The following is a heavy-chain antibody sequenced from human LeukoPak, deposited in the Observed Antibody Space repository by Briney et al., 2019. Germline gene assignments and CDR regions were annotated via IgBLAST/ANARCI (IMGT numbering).Heavy chain of an antibody. V-gene: IGHV1-69*02. CDR2: IIPILGIA. CDR3: ASAIIAARPDYFDN. D-gene: IGHD6-6*01. Sequence: SVKVSCKASGDTFSSYTISWVRQAPGQGLEWMGRIIPILGIANYAQKFQGRVTITADKSTSTAYMELSSLRSEDTAVYSCASAIIAARPDYFDNWGQGTLVTASS. J-gene: IGHJ4*02. CDR1: GDTFSSYT.